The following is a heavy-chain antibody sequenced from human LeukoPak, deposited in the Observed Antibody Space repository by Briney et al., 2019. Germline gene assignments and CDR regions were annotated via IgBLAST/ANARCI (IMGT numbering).Heavy chain of an antibody. Sequence: PGGSLRLSCVVSGFTFSTYWMHWVRQAPGKGLVWVSRVGADGSTTIYADSVKGRFTISRDNGINTVYLQMNSLRAEDTAVYYCARGFDGYPFGWWFDPWGQGTLVTVSS. CDR2: VGADGSTT. D-gene: IGHD5-24*01. CDR3: ARGFDGYPFGWWFDP. V-gene: IGHV3-74*01. J-gene: IGHJ5*02. CDR1: GFTFSTYW.